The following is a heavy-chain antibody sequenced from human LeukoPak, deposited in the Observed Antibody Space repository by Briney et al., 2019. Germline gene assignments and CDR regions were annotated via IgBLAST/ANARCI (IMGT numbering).Heavy chain of an antibody. D-gene: IGHD3-9*01. Sequence: ASVKVSCKASGYTFTGYYMHWVRQAPGQGLEWMGWINPNSGGTNYAQKFQGRVTMTRNTSISTAYMELSSLRSEDTAVYYCARGGYDILTGYSDYWGQGTLVTVSS. CDR3: ARGGYDILTGYSDY. CDR1: GYTFTGYY. J-gene: IGHJ4*02. V-gene: IGHV1-2*02. CDR2: INPNSGGT.